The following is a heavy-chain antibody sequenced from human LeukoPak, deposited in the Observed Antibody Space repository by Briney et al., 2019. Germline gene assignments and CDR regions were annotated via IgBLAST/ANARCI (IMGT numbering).Heavy chain of an antibody. CDR2: IKEDGSEK. D-gene: IGHD1-26*01. Sequence: GGSLRLSCAASGFTFSSYWMTWVRQAPGKGLEWVANIKEDGSEKYYVDSVKGRFTISRDNARNSLYLQMNSLRAEDTAVYYCARGYHSFDVWGQGTTVTVSS. V-gene: IGHV3-7*03. CDR1: GFTFSSYW. CDR3: ARGYHSFDV. J-gene: IGHJ6*02.